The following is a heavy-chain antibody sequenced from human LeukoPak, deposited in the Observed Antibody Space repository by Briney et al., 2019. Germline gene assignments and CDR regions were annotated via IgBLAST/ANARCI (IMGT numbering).Heavy chain of an antibody. CDR3: ARHYLRGDSSFDI. V-gene: IGHV4-59*08. CDR1: GGSISTHY. D-gene: IGHD2-21*02. CDR2: THTNGRT. J-gene: IGHJ3*02. Sequence: SETLSLTCTVSGGSISTHYWSWLRQPPGKGLEWISYTHTNGRTKYNPSLKTRVTITLDTSKEQFSLKLSSVTAADTAVYFCARHYLRGDSSFDIWGQGTMVTVSS.